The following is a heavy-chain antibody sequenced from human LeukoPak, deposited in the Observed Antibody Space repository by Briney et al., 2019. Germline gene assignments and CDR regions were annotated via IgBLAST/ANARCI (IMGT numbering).Heavy chain of an antibody. V-gene: IGHV3-23*01. CDR1: GFTFSSYA. J-gene: IGHJ5*02. D-gene: IGHD2-15*01. Sequence: PGRTLRLSCAASGFTFSSYAMNWVRQAPGKGLEWVSTIVSDGYKAYYADSVKGRFAISRDNSKHTLYLRMNNLRVEDTAVYYCAKDIVFLFGDPWGQGTLVTVSS. CDR3: AKDIVFLFGDP. CDR2: IVSDGYKA.